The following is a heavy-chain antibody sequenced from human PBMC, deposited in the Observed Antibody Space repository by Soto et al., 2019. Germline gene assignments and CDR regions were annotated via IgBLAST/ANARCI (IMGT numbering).Heavy chain of an antibody. CDR3: ARDIGYYDSNGYYSYFDH. J-gene: IGHJ4*02. CDR1: GVSISSYY. D-gene: IGHD3-22*01. Sequence: SETLSLTCTVSGVSISSYYCSWIRQPPGKGLEWIGYIYYSGSTNYNPSFKSRLSISVDTSKNQFSLKLSSVTAADTAVYYCARDIGYYDSNGYYSYFDHWAQGTLVTVSS. CDR2: IYYSGST. V-gene: IGHV4-59*01.